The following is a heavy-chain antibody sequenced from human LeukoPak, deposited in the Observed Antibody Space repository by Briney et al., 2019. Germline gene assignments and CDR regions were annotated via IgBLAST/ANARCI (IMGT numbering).Heavy chain of an antibody. J-gene: IGHJ4*02. CDR2: IYYSGST. V-gene: IGHV4-59*08. CDR3: ARLCSGGSCYPGVDY. D-gene: IGHD2-15*01. Sequence: SETLSLTCTVSGGSISSYYWSWIRQPPGKGLEWIGYIYYSGSTNYNPSLKSRVTISVDTSKNQFSLKLSSVTAADTAVYYCARLCSGGSCYPGVDYWGQGTLDTVSS. CDR1: GGSISSYY.